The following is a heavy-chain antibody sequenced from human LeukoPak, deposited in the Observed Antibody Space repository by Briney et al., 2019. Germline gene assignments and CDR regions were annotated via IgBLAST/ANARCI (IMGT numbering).Heavy chain of an antibody. V-gene: IGHV4-38-2*02. CDR1: GDSISSSYF. CDR3: ARARKYNGNPNWIDL. CDR2: ISDSENT. D-gene: IGHD2-8*01. J-gene: IGHJ5*02. Sequence: SETLSLTCYVSGDSISSSYFWGWIRQPPGTGLEWIGSISDSENTFYNPSLKSRVTISVDTSKNHFSLNLSAVTAADTAVYYCARARKYNGNPNWIDLWGQGVLVTVSS.